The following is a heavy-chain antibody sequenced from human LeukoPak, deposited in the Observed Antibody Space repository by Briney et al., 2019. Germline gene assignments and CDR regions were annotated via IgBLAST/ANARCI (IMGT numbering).Heavy chain of an antibody. J-gene: IGHJ4*02. CDR3: ARGSAIVATPFDY. CDR2: ISYDGSNK. CDR1: GFTFSSYA. Sequence: TGGSLRLSCAASGFTFSSYAMHWVRQAPGKGLEWVAVISYDGSNKYYADSVKGRFTISRDNSKNTLYLQMNSLRAEDTAVYYCARGSAIVATPFDYWGQGTLVTVSS. V-gene: IGHV3-30*04. D-gene: IGHD5-12*01.